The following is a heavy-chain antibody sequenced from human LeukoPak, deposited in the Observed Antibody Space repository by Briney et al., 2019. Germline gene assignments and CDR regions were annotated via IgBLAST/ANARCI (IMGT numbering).Heavy chain of an antibody. Sequence: SETLSLTCAVYGGSFSGYYWSWIRQPPGKGLEWIGEINHSGSTNYNPSLKSRVTISVDTSKNQFSLKLSSVAAADTAVYYCARVEGHYYDSSGDYYGMDVWGQGTTVTVSS. CDR2: INHSGST. CDR1: GGSFSGYY. CDR3: ARVEGHYYDSSGDYYGMDV. J-gene: IGHJ6*02. D-gene: IGHD3-22*01. V-gene: IGHV4-34*01.